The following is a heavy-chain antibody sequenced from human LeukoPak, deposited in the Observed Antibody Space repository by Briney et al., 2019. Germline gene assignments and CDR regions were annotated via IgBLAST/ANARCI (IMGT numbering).Heavy chain of an antibody. J-gene: IGHJ4*02. CDR1: GFTFSSHG. CDR2: IHPEGNEK. Sequence: PGGSLRLSCAASGFTFSSHGMSWVRQAPGRGLEWVANIHPEGNEKYHVESVKGRFTISRDNAENLLFLQMNGLRVEDTAVYYCARGDAFSGDHWGQGTLVTVSS. CDR3: ARGDAFSGDH. V-gene: IGHV3-7*04.